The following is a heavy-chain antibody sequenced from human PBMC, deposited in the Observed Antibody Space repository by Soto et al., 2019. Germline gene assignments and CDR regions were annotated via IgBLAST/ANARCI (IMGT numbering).Heavy chain of an antibody. J-gene: IGHJ4*02. Sequence: GASVKVSCKASGYTFTSYGISWVLQAPGEGLEWMGWISAYNGNTNYAQKLQGRVTMTTDTSTSTAYMELRSLRSDDTAVYYCARDYIAVAEALALLHYWGQGPLVTVSS. CDR1: GYTFTSYG. V-gene: IGHV1-18*01. D-gene: IGHD6-19*01. CDR3: ARDYIAVAEALALLHY. CDR2: ISAYNGNT.